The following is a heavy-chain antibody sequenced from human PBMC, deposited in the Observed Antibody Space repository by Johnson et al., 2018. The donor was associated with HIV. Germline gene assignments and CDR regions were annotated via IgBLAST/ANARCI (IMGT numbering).Heavy chain of an antibody. J-gene: IGHJ3*02. V-gene: IGHV3-20*04. CDR3: ARVTGPFDI. D-gene: IGHD4-11*01. CDR1: GFDFDDYG. CDR2: IGTIGDKY. Sequence: VQLVESGGGVARPGGSLRLSCAASGFDFDDYGMSWVRQATGKGLEWVSSIGTIGDKYYPDSVKGRFTISRDNAKNSLYLQMNSLRAEDTAVSYCARVTGPFDIWGQGTMVTVSS.